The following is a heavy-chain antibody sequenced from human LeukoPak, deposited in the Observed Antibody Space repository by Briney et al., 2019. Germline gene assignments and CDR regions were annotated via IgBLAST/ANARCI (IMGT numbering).Heavy chain of an antibody. Sequence: GASVKVSYKASGYTFSSYGISWVRQAPGQGLEWMGWISDYNGNTNYAQKVQGRVTMTTDPFTSTAYMELRSLRSDDTAVYYCARDGPDRAAWFDPWGQGTLVTVSS. CDR2: ISDYNGNT. D-gene: IGHD3-22*01. V-gene: IGHV1-18*01. CDR1: GYTFSSYG. CDR3: ARDGPDRAAWFDP. J-gene: IGHJ5*02.